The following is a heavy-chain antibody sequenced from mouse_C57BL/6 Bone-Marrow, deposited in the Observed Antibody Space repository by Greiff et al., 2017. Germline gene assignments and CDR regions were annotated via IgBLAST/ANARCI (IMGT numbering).Heavy chain of an antibody. CDR3: ARSKGWDSGFAY. CDR2: INPGSGGT. Sequence: VQLQQPGAELVRPGTSVKVSCKASGYAFTIYLIEWVKQRPGQGLEWIGVINPGSGGTNYNQKFKGKATLTADKSSSTAYMQLSSLTSEDSAVYFCARSKGWDSGFAYWGQGTLVTVSA. D-gene: IGHD3-3*01. J-gene: IGHJ3*01. CDR1: GYAFTIYL. V-gene: IGHV1-54*01.